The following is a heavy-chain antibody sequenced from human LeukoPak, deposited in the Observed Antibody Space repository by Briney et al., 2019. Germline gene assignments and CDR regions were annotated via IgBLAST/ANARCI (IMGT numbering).Heavy chain of an antibody. CDR1: GFTFSSYG. D-gene: IGHD3-9*01. J-gene: IGHJ4*02. V-gene: IGHV3-33*01. CDR3: ARGDLRYFDWFGSFDY. Sequence: PGGSLRLSCAASGFTFSSYGMHWVRQAPGKGLEWVAVIWYDGSNKYYADSVKGRFTISRDNSKNTLYLQMNSLRAEDTAVYYCARGDLRYFDWFGSFDYWGQGTLVTVSS. CDR2: IWYDGSNK.